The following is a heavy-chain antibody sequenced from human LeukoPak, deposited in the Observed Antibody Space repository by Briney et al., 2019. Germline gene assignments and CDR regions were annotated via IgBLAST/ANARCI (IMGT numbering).Heavy chain of an antibody. D-gene: IGHD2-15*01. CDR2: IYYSGST. CDR1: GGSISSYY. CDR3: ARDFRLRDRGMDV. J-gene: IGHJ6*04. Sequence: PSETLSLTCTVSGGSISSYYWGWIRQPPGKGLEWIEYIYYSGSTNYNPSLQSRVTISVDTSKNQFSLKLSSVTAADTAVYYCARDFRLRDRGMDVWGKGTTVTVSS. V-gene: IGHV4-59*01.